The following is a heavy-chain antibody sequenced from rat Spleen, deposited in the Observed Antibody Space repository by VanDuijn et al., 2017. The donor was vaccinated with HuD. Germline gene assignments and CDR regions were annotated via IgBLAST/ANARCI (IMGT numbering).Heavy chain of an antibody. Sequence: EVQLVESGGTLVQPGGSLKLSCTASGFTLSKFGMAWVCQAPTKGLEWVASITNASGGTHYPDSVKGRFTVSRDNAKSILYLQMNSLRSEDTATYYCTRPTTGIPFNYWGQGVMVTVSS. D-gene: IGHD1-9*01. CDR2: ITNASGGT. CDR3: TRPTTGIPFNY. CDR1: GFTLSKFG. J-gene: IGHJ2*01. V-gene: IGHV5-29*01.